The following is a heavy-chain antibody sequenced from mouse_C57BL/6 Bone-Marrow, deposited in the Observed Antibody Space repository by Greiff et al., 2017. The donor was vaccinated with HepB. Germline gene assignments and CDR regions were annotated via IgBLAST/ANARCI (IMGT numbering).Heavy chain of an antibody. CDR3: ARPSYYDYDRGFAY. D-gene: IGHD2-4*01. Sequence: EVQGVESGGGLVQPGGSLKLSCAASGFTFSDYYMYWVRQTPEKRLEWVAYISNGGGSTYYPDTVKGRFTISRDNAKNTLYLQMSRLKSEDTAMYYCARPSYYDYDRGFAYWGQGTLVTVSA. J-gene: IGHJ3*01. CDR2: ISNGGGST. CDR1: GFTFSDYY. V-gene: IGHV5-12*01.